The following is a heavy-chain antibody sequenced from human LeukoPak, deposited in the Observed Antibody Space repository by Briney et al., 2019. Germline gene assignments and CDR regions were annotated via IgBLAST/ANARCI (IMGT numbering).Heavy chain of an antibody. D-gene: IGHD6-19*01. CDR3: ASVIGVVAVADYFDY. J-gene: IGHJ4*02. CDR1: GGSISSYY. V-gene: IGHV4-59*01. Sequence: SETLSLTCTVAGGSISSYYWSWIRQPPGKGLEWIGYIYYSGSTNYNPSLKSRVTISVDTSKNQFSLKLSSVTAADTAVYYCASVIGVVAVADYFDYWGQGTLVTVSS. CDR2: IYYSGST.